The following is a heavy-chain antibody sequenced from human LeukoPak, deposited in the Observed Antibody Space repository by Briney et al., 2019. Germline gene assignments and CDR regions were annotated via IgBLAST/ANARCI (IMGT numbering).Heavy chain of an antibody. CDR1: GGSFSGYY. CDR2: INQSGST. J-gene: IGHJ4*02. V-gene: IGHV4-34*01. CDR3: ARQGLTGYYSLDY. Sequence: SETLSLTCAVYGGSFSGYYWSWIRQPPGKGLEWIGEINQSGSTSHNPSLKSRVTISVDTSKNQFSLKLSSVTAADTAVYYCARQGLTGYYSLDYWGQGTLVTVSS. D-gene: IGHD3-9*01.